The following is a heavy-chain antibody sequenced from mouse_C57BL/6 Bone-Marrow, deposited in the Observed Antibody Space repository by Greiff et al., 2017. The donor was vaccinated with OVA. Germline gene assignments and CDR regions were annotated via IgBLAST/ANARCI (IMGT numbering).Heavy chain of an antibody. V-gene: IGHV1-55*01. D-gene: IGHD1-1*01. CDR2: IYPGSGST. CDR1: GYTFTSYW. CDR3: ARRKDYYEIWFAY. J-gene: IGHJ3*01. Sequence: QVQLQQSGAELVKPGASVKMSCKASGYTFTSYWITWVKQRPGQGLEWIGDIYPGSGSTNYNEKFKSKATLTVDTSSSTAYMQLSSLTSEDSAVYYCARRKDYYEIWFAYWGQGTLVTVSA.